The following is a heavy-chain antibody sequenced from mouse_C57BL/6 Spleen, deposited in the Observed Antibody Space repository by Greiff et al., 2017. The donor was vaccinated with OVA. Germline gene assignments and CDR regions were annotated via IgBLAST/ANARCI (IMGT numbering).Heavy chain of an antibody. CDR2: IHPNSGST. Sequence: QVQLQQPGAELVKPGASVKLSCKASGYTFTSYWMHWVKQRPGKGLEWIGMIHPNSGSTNYNEKFKSKATLTVYKSSSTAYMQLSSLASEDSAVYYCATGIYYYFDYWGQGTTLTVSS. CDR1: GYTFTSYW. D-gene: IGHD2-1*01. V-gene: IGHV1-64*01. CDR3: ATGIYYYFDY. J-gene: IGHJ2*01.